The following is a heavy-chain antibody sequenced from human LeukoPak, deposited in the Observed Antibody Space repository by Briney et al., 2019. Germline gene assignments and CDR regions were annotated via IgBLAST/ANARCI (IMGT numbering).Heavy chain of an antibody. J-gene: IGHJ4*02. CDR2: ISGYNGYT. Sequence: ASVRVSCKASGYMFTRYGLSWLRQAPGQGLEWMGWISGYNGYTNYAQKFQGRVTMTTDTSTSTAYMELRSLRSDDTAVYYCARGQTNRLLWVGELLSNINPFDYWGQGTLVTVSS. CDR1: GYMFTRYG. D-gene: IGHD3-10*01. V-gene: IGHV1-18*01. CDR3: ARGQTNRLLWVGELLSNINPFDY.